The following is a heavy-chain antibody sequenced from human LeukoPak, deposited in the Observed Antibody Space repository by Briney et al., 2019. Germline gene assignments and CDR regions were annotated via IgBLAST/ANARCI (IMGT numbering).Heavy chain of an antibody. J-gene: IGHJ4*02. CDR2: IDPSDSYT. V-gene: IGHV5-10-1*01. CDR3: ARNRYYYDFSGYYVDY. Sequence: GESLKISCKGSGYSFSSYWISLVRQMPGKGLEWMGSIDPSDSYTNCSPSFQGHVTISTDKSISTAYLQWSSLRASDTAMYYCARNRYYYDFSGYYVDYWGQGALVTVSS. D-gene: IGHD3-22*01. CDR1: GYSFSSYW.